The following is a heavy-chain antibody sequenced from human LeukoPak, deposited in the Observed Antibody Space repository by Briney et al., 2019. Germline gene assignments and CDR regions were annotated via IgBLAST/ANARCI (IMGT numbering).Heavy chain of an antibody. Sequence: GGSLRLSCAASGSTFSSYAMSWVRQAPGKGLEWVSAISGSGGSTYYADSVKGRFTISRDNSKNTLYLQMDSLRAEDTAVYYCAKDRPSAAIHGEFDYWGQGTLVTVSS. V-gene: IGHV3-23*01. J-gene: IGHJ4*02. CDR3: AKDRPSAAIHGEFDY. CDR2: ISGSGGST. D-gene: IGHD2-2*01. CDR1: GSTFSSYA.